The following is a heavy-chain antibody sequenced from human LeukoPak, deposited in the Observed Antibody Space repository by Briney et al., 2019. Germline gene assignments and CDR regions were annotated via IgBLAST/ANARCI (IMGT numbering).Heavy chain of an antibody. CDR3: AKGLGYCSGGSCSTPDS. D-gene: IGHD2-15*01. J-gene: IGHJ5*01. CDR1: GFTFSSYA. CDR2: ISGSGGST. Sequence: GGSLRLSCAASGFTFSSYAMSWVRQAPGKGLEWVSAISGSGGSTYYADSVKGRFTISRDNSKNTLYLQMNSLRAEDTAVYYCAKGLGYCSGGSCSTPDSWGQGTLVTVSS. V-gene: IGHV3-23*01.